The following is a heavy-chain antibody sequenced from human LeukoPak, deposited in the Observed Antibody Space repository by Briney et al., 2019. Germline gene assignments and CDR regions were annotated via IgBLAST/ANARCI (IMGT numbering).Heavy chain of an antibody. CDR3: ARDRGRSGSYYYFDY. V-gene: IGHV3-30*04. J-gene: IGHJ4*02. CDR1: GFTFSSYA. CDR2: ISYDGSNK. Sequence: GRSLRLSCAASGFTFSSYAMHWDRQAPGKGLEWVAVISYDGSNKYYADSVKGRFTISRDNSKNTLYLQMNSLRAEDTAVYYCARDRGRSGSYYYFDYWGQGTLVTVSS. D-gene: IGHD1-26*01.